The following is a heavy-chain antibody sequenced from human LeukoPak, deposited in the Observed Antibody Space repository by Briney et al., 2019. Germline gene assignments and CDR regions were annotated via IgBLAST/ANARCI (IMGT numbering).Heavy chain of an antibody. CDR2: INPSGGST. D-gene: IGHD6-19*01. J-gene: IGHJ4*02. V-gene: IGHV1-46*01. CDR3: ARDPYSSGWQFDY. CDR1: GGTFSSYA. Sequence: SSVKVSCKASGGTFSSYAISWVRQAPGQGLEWMGIINPSGGSTSYAQKFQGRVTMTRDTSTSTVYMELSSLRSEDTAVYYCARDPYSSGWQFDYWGQGTLVTVST.